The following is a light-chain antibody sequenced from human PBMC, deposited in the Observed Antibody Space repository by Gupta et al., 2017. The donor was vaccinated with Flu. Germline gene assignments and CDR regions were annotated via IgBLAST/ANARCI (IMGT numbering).Light chain of an antibody. V-gene: IGKV3-20*01. Sequence: RTLSLPLGERATLSCRASQSVSSSYLACYQQKPGQAPRLLLYGASSRATGIPDRFSGSGSGTDFTLTISRLEPEDFAMYYCQHYGSSPYTFGQGTKLEIK. CDR3: QHYGSSPYT. CDR2: GAS. CDR1: QSVSSSY. J-gene: IGKJ2*01.